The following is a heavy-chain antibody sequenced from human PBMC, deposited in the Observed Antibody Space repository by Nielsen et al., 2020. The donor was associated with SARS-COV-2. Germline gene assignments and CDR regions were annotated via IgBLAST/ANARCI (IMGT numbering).Heavy chain of an antibody. D-gene: IGHD3-10*01. CDR2: ISYDGSNK. J-gene: IGHJ4*02. V-gene: IGHV3-30*18. CDR3: AKDRYYGSGSYSPGNYFDY. Sequence: VRQAPGKGLEWVAVISYDGSNKYYADSVKGRFTISRDNSKNTLYLQMNSLRAEDTAVYYCAKDRYYGSGSYSPGNYFDYWGQGTLVTVSS.